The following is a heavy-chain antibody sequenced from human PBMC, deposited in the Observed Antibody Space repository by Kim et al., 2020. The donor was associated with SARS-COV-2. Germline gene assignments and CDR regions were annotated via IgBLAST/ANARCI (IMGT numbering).Heavy chain of an antibody. CDR2: SSST. CDR3: ARGMDFDF. V-gene: IGHV4-61*02. Sequence: SSSTNYTPSLRSRVTISVDTSKNQFSLKLSYVTAADTAVYYCARGMDFDFWGPGILVTVSS. J-gene: IGHJ4*02.